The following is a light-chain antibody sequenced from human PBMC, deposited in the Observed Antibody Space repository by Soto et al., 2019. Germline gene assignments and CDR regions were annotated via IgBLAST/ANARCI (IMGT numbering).Light chain of an antibody. CDR2: AAS. V-gene: IGKV1-39*01. Sequence: DIQMTKSPSSLSASVGDSVTITCRASQSIGNYLNWYQQKPGKAPKVLIYAASRLQSGVPLKFSGSGSGSDFTLTIDSLQPEDFATYFCQQSYNTPFTFGGGTKVDIK. CDR3: QQSYNTPFT. J-gene: IGKJ4*01. CDR1: QSIGNY.